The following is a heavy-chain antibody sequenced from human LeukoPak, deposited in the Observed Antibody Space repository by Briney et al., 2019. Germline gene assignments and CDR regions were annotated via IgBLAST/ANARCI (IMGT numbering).Heavy chain of an antibody. J-gene: IGHJ4*02. V-gene: IGHV4-39*07. CDR2: INYSGTT. Sequence: PSETLSLTCTVSGGSISSDSYYWGWIRQPPGKGLEWIGSINYSGTTYYNLSLKSRVTISVDTSKNQFSLKLSSVTAADTAVYYCARGRSDGWDVDYWGQGTLVTVSS. CDR1: GGSISSDSYY. CDR3: ARGRSDGWDVDY. D-gene: IGHD5-24*01.